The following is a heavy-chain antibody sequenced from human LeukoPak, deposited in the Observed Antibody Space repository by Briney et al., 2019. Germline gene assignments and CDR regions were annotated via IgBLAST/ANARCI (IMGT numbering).Heavy chain of an antibody. CDR1: GGSFSGYY. Sequence: PSETLSLTCAVYGGSFSGYYWSWIRQPPGKGLEWIGEINHSGSTNYNPSLKSRVTISVDTSKNQFSLKLSSVTAADTAVYYCARGGGSYVNHAPFDYWGQGTLVTVSS. CDR2: INHSGST. J-gene: IGHJ4*02. CDR3: ARGGGSYVNHAPFDY. D-gene: IGHD1-26*01. V-gene: IGHV4-34*01.